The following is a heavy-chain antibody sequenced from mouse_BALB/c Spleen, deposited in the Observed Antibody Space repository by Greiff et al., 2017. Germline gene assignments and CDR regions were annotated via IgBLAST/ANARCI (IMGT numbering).Heavy chain of an antibody. CDR2: IDPANGNT. CDR1: GFNIKDTY. V-gene: IGHV14-3*02. CDR3: ARRWFAY. J-gene: IGHJ3*01. Sequence: VHVKQSGAELVKPGASVKLSCTASGFNIKDTYMHWVKQRPEQGLEWIGRIDPANGNTKYDPKFQGKATITADTSSNTAYLQLSSLTSEDTAVYYCARRWFAYWGQGTLVTVSA.